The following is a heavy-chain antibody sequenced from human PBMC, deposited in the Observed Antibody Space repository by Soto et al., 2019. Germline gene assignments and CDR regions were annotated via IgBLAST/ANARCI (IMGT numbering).Heavy chain of an antibody. CDR2: INAGNGNT. Sequence: ASVKVSCKASGYTFTSYAMHWVRQAPGQRPEWMGWINAGNGNTKYSQKFQGRVTITRDTSASTAYMELSSLRSEDTAVYYCASVLMVPSTIFGVAPEFDYWGQGTLVTVSS. D-gene: IGHD3-3*01. CDR3: ASVLMVPSTIFGVAPEFDY. J-gene: IGHJ4*02. V-gene: IGHV1-3*01. CDR1: GYTFTSYA.